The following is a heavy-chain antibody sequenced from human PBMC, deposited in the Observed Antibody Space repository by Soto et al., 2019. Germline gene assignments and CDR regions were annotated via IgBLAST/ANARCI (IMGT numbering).Heavy chain of an antibody. Sequence: QITLKESGPTLVKPTQTLTLTCTFSGFSLTGSGVGVGWIRQPPGKALEWLALIYWDDDKRYSPSLKSRLTSTKDGSTXQVALTVTNIDPVDTATYYCARFLWSDTSLYYFDYWGQGTLVTVSS. CDR1: GFSLTGSGVG. CDR3: ARFLWSDTSLYYFDY. J-gene: IGHJ4*02. D-gene: IGHD3-3*01. V-gene: IGHV2-5*02. CDR2: IYWDDDK.